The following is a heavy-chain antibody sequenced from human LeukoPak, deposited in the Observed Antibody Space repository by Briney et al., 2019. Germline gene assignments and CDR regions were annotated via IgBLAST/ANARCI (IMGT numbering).Heavy chain of an antibody. CDR2: INTDGSST. CDR3: ARDRTPYYYDSSGYC. CDR1: GFTFSSYR. D-gene: IGHD3-22*01. Sequence: GGSLRLSCAASGFTFSSYRMHWVRQAPGKGLVWVSRINTDGSSTSYADSVKGRFTISRDNAKNTLYLQMNSLRAEDTAVYYCARDRTPYYYDSSGYCWGQGTLVAVSS. J-gene: IGHJ4*02. V-gene: IGHV3-74*01.